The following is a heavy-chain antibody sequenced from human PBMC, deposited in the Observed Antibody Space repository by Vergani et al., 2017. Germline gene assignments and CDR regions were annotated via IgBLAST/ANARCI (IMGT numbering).Heavy chain of an antibody. CDR2: IYTSGST. D-gene: IGHD6-13*01. CDR3: ARGSASGTYN. J-gene: IGHJ4*02. V-gene: IGHV4-61*02. CDR1: GGSISSGSYY. Sequence: QVQLQESGPGLVKPSQTLSLTCTVSGGSISSGSYYWSWIRQPAGKGLEWMGRIYTSGSTNYNPSLKSRVTMSVDTSKNQFSLKLSSVTAADTAVYYCARGSASGTYNWGQGTLVTVSS.